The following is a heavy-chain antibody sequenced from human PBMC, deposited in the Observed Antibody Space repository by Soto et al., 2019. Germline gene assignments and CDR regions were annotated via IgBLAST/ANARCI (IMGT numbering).Heavy chain of an antibody. V-gene: IGHV3-23*01. CDR3: AKTTGYHPLHCFDP. J-gene: IGHJ5*02. CDR1: GFSLSSYA. Sequence: PGGSLRLSCVGSGFSLSSYAMSWVRQAPGKGLQWVSTISGSGGSSYSQYYADSVKGRFTVSRDKSKNTLYLQITSLRVEDTAVYYCAKTTGYHPLHCFDPWGQGTLVTVSS. CDR2: ISGSGGSSYSQ. D-gene: IGHD3-9*01.